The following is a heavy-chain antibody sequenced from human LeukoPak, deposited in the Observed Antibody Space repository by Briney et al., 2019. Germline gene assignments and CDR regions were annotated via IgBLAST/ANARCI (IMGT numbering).Heavy chain of an antibody. CDR3: ARDGVVVVAASDY. J-gene: IGHJ4*02. D-gene: IGHD2-15*01. V-gene: IGHV1-18*01. Sequence: ASVRVSCKASGYTFTRYGINWVRPAPGQGLEWMGWISAYNGNTNYAQKLQGRVTMTTDTSTSTAYMELRSLRSDDTAMYYCARDGVVVVAASDYWGQGTLVTVSS. CDR1: GYTFTRYG. CDR2: ISAYNGNT.